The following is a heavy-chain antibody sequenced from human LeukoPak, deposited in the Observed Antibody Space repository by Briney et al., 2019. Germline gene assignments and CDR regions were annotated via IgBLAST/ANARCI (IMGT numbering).Heavy chain of an antibody. Sequence: SETLSLTCTVSGGSMRSSSYYWGWIRQTPGKGLEWIGSIYYSGNTYYNPSLRSRVTISVDTSRNQFSLKLSSVTAADTAVFYCARGPGPGVAAAGTKNWFDPWGQGTLVTVSS. J-gene: IGHJ5*02. CDR1: GGSMRSSSYY. CDR3: ARGPGPGVAAAGTKNWFDP. D-gene: IGHD6-13*01. V-gene: IGHV4-39*07. CDR2: IYYSGNT.